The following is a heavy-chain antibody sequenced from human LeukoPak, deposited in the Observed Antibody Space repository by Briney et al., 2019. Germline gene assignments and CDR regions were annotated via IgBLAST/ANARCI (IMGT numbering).Heavy chain of an antibody. CDR1: GGTFSNYA. V-gene: IGHV1-69*13. CDR3: ASPNYYDSSGYPGLAFDI. J-gene: IGHJ3*02. Sequence: SVKVSCKASGGTFSNYAISWVRQAPGQGLEWMGGIVPIFGTANYAQKFQGRVTITADESTSTAYMELSSLRSEDTAVYYCASPNYYDSSGYPGLAFDIWGQGTMVTVSS. D-gene: IGHD3-22*01. CDR2: IVPIFGTA.